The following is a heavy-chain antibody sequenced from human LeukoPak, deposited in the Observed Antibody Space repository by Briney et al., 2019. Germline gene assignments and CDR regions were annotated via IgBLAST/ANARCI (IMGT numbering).Heavy chain of an antibody. D-gene: IGHD4-23*01. CDR1: GGSISSSSYY. CDR2: IYYSGST. CDR3: ARVTTVVTLDY. J-gene: IGHJ4*02. V-gene: IGHV4-39*01. Sequence: SETLSLTCTVSGGSISSSSYYWGWIRQPPGKGLEWIGSIYYSGSTYYNPSLKSRVTISVDTSKNQFSLKLSSVTAADTAVYYCARVTTVVTLDYWGQGTLATVSS.